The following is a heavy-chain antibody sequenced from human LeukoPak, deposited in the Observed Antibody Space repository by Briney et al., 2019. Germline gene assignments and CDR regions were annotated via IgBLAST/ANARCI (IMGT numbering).Heavy chain of an antibody. CDR2: IHHSGST. V-gene: IGHV4-38-2*02. Sequence: SETLSLTCTVSGYSISSGYYWDWIRQPPGKGLEWIGSIHHSGSTDYNPSLKSRVTISVDTSKNQFSLKMRSVTAADTAVYYCARESGDYWGQGTLVTVSS. CDR1: GYSISSGYY. CDR3: ARESGDY. D-gene: IGHD7-27*01. J-gene: IGHJ4*02.